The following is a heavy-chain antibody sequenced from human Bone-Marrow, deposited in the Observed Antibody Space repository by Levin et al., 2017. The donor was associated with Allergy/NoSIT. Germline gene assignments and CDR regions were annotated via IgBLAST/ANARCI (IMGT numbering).Heavy chain of an antibody. Sequence: GESLKISCKVSGHSLADLSMHWVRQAPGKGLEWMGGFDSENVEIIYAQKFQGRVTMTEDTSTHTAYMELSNLRSEDTAVFYCATAPGITVTTFDYFHYWGQGTLVTVSS. D-gene: IGHD4-17*01. CDR1: GHSLADLS. CDR3: ATAPGITVTTFDYFHY. CDR2: FDSENVEI. J-gene: IGHJ4*02. V-gene: IGHV1-24*01.